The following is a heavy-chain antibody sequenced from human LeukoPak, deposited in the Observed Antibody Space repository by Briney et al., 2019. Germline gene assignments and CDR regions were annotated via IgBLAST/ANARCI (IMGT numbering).Heavy chain of an antibody. CDR3: ARQYYGSSGYYPWYFDQ. Sequence: PSETLSLTCTVSGGSFSRSSYYWGWIRQPPGKGLEWIGSMYYSGSTYYNQSLKSRVTVSVDTSENQFSLKLTSVTAADTAVYYCARQYYGSSGYYPWYFDQWGQGTLVTVSS. CDR2: MYYSGST. J-gene: IGHJ4*02. CDR1: GGSFSRSSYY. D-gene: IGHD3-22*01. V-gene: IGHV4-39*01.